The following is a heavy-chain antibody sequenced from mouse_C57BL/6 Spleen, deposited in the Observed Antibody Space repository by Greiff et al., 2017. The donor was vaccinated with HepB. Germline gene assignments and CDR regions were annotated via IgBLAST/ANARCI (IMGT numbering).Heavy chain of an antibody. J-gene: IGHJ2*01. D-gene: IGHD2-4*01. Sequence: EVKLVESGGGLVKPGGSLKLSCAASGFTFSSYAMSWVRQTPEKRLEWVATISDGGSYTYYPDNVKGRFTISRDNAKNNLYLQMSHLKSEDTAMYYCARDLGDYDGDYWGQGTTLTVSS. CDR2: ISDGGSYT. V-gene: IGHV5-4*01. CDR3: ARDLGDYDGDY. CDR1: GFTFSSYA.